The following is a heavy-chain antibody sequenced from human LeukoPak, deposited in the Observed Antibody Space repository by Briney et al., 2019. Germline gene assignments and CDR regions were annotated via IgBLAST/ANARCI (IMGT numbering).Heavy chain of an antibody. CDR1: QFTTFSSYA. J-gene: IGHJ6*03. Sequence: GGSLRLSCEASQFTTFSSYAMNWVRQAPGKRLEWVSIMSGAGGRIEYADSVNGRFTISRDNSRNTVYLHMNSLRAEDTAVYYCAKKGQAGTGRNYMDVWGKGTTVTVAS. V-gene: IGHV3-23*01. CDR2: MSGAGGRI. D-gene: IGHD1-1*01. CDR3: AKKGQAGTGRNYMDV.